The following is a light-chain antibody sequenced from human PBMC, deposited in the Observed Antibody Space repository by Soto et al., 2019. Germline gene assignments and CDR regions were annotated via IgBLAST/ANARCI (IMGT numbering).Light chain of an antibody. Sequence: NFMLTQPHSMSESPGKTITISCTRSSGRITSNYVQWYQQRPGSAPTTVIFEDNQRHSGVPDRFSGSIDSSSNSASLTISGLTTEDEADYYCQSYDDINLGVFGGGTKLTVL. V-gene: IGLV6-57*04. J-gene: IGLJ3*02. CDR3: QSYDDINLGV. CDR2: EDN. CDR1: SGRITSNY.